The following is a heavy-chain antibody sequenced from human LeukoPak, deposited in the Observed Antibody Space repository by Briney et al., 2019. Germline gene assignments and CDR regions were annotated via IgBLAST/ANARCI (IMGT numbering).Heavy chain of an antibody. J-gene: IGHJ4*02. CDR1: GFTFNSYE. Sequence: PGGSLILSCAASGFTFNSYEMTWVRQAPGKGLEWVSYISGSGSLIYYADSVKGRFTISRDNAKNSLYLQMNSLRVEDTAVYYCARGRYSSGWYYFDYWGQGTLVTVSS. V-gene: IGHV3-48*03. CDR3: ARGRYSSGWYYFDY. CDR2: ISGSGSLI. D-gene: IGHD6-19*01.